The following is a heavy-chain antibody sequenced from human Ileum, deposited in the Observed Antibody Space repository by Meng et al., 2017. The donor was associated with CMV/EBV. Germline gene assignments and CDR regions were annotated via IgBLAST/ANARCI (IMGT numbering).Heavy chain of an antibody. CDR2: ISSSSSYI. CDR1: GFTISGFT. D-gene: IGHD4-23*01. Sequence: GGSLRLSCAASGFTISGFTMNWVRQAPGKGLEWVSSISSSSSYIYYADSVKGRFTISRDNAKNSLYLQMNSLRAEDTAVYYCARHRVMVVTGGNYYYYGMDVWGQGTMVTVSS. CDR3: ARHRVMVVTGGNYYYYGMDV. J-gene: IGHJ6*02. V-gene: IGHV3-21*01.